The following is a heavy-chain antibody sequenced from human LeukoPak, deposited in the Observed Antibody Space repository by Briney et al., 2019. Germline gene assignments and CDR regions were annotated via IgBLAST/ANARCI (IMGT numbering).Heavy chain of an antibody. Sequence: PSETLSLTCTVSGGSISSSSYYWGWIRQPPGKGLEWIGSIYYSGSTNYNPSLKSRVTISVDTSKNQFSLKLSSVTAADTAVYYCARDRVDWPENSNWFDPWGQGTLVTVSS. CDR1: GGSISSSSYY. D-gene: IGHD3-9*01. CDR3: ARDRVDWPENSNWFDP. J-gene: IGHJ5*02. CDR2: IYYSGST. V-gene: IGHV4-39*07.